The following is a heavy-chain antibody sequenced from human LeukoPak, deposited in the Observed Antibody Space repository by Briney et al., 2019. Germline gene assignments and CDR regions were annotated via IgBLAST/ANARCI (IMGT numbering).Heavy chain of an antibody. CDR3: ARNYYYYLSSGYPTGGYFDL. J-gene: IGHJ2*01. D-gene: IGHD3-22*01. CDR2: IYSGGST. Sequence: PGGSLRLSCAASGFTVSSNYMSWVRQAPGKGLEWVSIIYSGGSTYYADSVQGRFTISRDNSKNTLYLQMNSLRAEDTSVYYCARNYYYYLSSGYPTGGYFDLWGRGTLVTVSS. V-gene: IGHV3-66*01. CDR1: GFTVSSNY.